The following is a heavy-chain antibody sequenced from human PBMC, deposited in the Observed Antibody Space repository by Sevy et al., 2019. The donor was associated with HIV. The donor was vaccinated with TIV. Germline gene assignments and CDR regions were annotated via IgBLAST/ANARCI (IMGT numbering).Heavy chain of an antibody. V-gene: IGHV3-23*01. CDR2: ITGSGDKI. J-gene: IGHJ4*02. CDR1: GFTFRSYT. Sequence: GGSLRLSCVVSGFTFRSYTMTWVRQAPGKGLEWVSTITGSGDKIYYADSVKGRFTISRVNSLNTLYLQMSSLRAADTAVYYCAKGPDYYASSGTPLDYWGQGTLVTVSS. D-gene: IGHD3-22*01. CDR3: AKGPDYYASSGTPLDY.